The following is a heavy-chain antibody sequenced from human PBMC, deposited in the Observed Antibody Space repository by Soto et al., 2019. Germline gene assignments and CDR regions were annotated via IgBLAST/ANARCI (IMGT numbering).Heavy chain of an antibody. CDR2: IHHSGRI. V-gene: IGHV4-4*02. CDR3: ARARQSCSSSSCYLDP. Sequence: LSLTCAVSGDSISSTTWWNWVRQPPGKGLEWIGEIHHSGRINYNPSLKSRVTISVDKSENQVSLKVNSVTAADTAVYYCARARQSCSSSSCYLDPWGQGTLVTVSS. D-gene: IGHD2-2*01. J-gene: IGHJ5*02. CDR1: GDSISSTTW.